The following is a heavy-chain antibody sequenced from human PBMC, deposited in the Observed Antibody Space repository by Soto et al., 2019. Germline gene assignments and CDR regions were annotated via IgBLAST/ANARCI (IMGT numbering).Heavy chain of an antibody. CDR3: GSIAVDEGVDP. J-gene: IGHJ5*02. D-gene: IGHD6-19*01. Sequence: EVLLVETGGALIQPGGSLRLSCAASGFDVSYNYMSWVRQAPGKGLEWLSIIHPDGATYYEGSVKGRFTISRDNSKNTVNLQMNDLRGDDTAVYYCGSIAVDEGVDPWGQGNLCSVSS. V-gene: IGHV3-53*02. CDR2: IHPDGAT. CDR1: GFDVSYNY.